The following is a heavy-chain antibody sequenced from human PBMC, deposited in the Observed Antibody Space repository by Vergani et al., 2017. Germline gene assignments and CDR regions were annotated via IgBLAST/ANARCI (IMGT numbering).Heavy chain of an antibody. CDR1: GFTFSSYA. V-gene: IGHV3-23*01. CDR3: ARDVTQYQLLSLYYYYGMDV. Sequence: EVQLLESGGGLVQPGGSLRLPCAASGFTFSSYAVSWVRKAPGKGLEWVSAISGSGRSTYYADSVKGRFTISRDNAKNTLYLQMNSLRAEDTAVYYCARDVTQYQLLSLYYYYGMDVWGQGP. CDR2: ISGSGRST. J-gene: IGHJ6*02. D-gene: IGHD2-2*01.